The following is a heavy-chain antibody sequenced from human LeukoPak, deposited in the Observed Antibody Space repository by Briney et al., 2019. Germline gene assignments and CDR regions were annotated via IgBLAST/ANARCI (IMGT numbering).Heavy chain of an antibody. CDR2: IYSGDST. Sequence: GGSLRLSCAASGFTVSSNSMSWVRQALGKGLEWVSVIYSGDSTFYADSMKGRFTISRDNSKNTLYLQIDSLRAEDTAMYYCARSSNSNNYFDYWGQGTLVTVSS. CDR1: GFTVSSNS. J-gene: IGHJ4*02. CDR3: ARSSNSNNYFDY. V-gene: IGHV3-53*01. D-gene: IGHD6-13*01.